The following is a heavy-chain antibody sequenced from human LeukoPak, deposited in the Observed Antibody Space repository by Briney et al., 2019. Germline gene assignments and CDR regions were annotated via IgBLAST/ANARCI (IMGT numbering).Heavy chain of an antibody. CDR2: IRYDGSNK. V-gene: IGHV3-30*02. CDR1: GFTFSNYG. Sequence: PGGSLRLSCAASGFTFSNYGMHWVRQAPGKGLEWVTFIRYDGSNKYYADSVKGRFTISRDNSKNTLYLQMNSLRAEDTAVYYCAKGGGDSIDYWGQGTLVTVSS. J-gene: IGHJ4*02. CDR3: AKGGGDSIDY. D-gene: IGHD2-21*02.